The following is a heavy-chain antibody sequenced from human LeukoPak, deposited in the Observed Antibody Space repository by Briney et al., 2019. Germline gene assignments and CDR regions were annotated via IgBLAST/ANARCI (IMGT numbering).Heavy chain of an antibody. J-gene: IGHJ4*02. Sequence: PGGSLRLSCAASGFTFSSYAMHWVRQAPGKRLEWVAVISYDGSNKYYADSVKGRFTISRDNSKNTLYLQMNSLRAEDTAVYYCASGYDILTLDYWGQGTLVTVSS. CDR1: GFTFSSYA. CDR3: ASGYDILTLDY. CDR2: ISYDGSNK. D-gene: IGHD3-9*01. V-gene: IGHV3-30-3*01.